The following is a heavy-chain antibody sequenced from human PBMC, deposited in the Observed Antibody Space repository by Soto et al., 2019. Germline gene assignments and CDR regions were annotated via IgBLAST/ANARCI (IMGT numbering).Heavy chain of an antibody. D-gene: IGHD3-10*01. Sequence: SETLSLTCTVSGGSISSYFWSWIRQPPGRGLEWIGHIHYSGSTNYNPSLKSRVTISVDKSKNQFSLKLSSVTAADTAVYYCARVRVRGVIITWYYYYGMDVWGQGTTVTVSS. J-gene: IGHJ6*02. CDR1: GGSISSYF. CDR2: IHYSGST. CDR3: ARVRVRGVIITWYYYYGMDV. V-gene: IGHV4-59*12.